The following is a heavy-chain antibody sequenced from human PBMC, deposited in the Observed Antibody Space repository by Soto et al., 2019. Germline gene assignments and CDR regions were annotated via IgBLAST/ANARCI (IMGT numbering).Heavy chain of an antibody. CDR1: GGTFRSYS. V-gene: IGHV1-69*01. J-gene: IGHJ6*02. Sequence: QVQLVQSGAEVKKPGSSVKVSCKASGGTFRSYSISWVRQAPGQGLEWMGGIIPIFDITNYAQKFQGRVTLTADEYTSTAYMELISRESDDTAVYSCARPDEGGYSSKHHYYFALDVGGQGTTVTV. CDR2: IIPIFDIT. CDR3: ARPDEGGYSSKHHYYFALDV. D-gene: IGHD3-22*01.